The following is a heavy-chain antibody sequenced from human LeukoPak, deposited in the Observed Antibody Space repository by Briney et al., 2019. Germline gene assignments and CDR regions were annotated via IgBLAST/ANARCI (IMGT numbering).Heavy chain of an antibody. Sequence: PGGSLRLSCAASGFTFSSYSMNWVRQAPGKGLEWVSSISSSSSYIYYADSVKGRFTISRDNAKNSLYLQMNSLRAEDTAVYYCARGGQPKDIVVVVAAINDAFDIWGQGTMVTVSS. CDR2: ISSSSSYI. D-gene: IGHD2-15*01. V-gene: IGHV3-21*01. CDR1: GFTFSSYS. CDR3: ARGGQPKDIVVVVAAINDAFDI. J-gene: IGHJ3*02.